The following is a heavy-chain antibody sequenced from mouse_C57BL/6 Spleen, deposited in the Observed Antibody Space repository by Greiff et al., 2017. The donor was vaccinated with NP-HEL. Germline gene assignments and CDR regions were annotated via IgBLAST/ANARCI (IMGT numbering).Heavy chain of an antibody. V-gene: IGHV3-6*01. Sequence: EVKLQESGPGLVKPSQSLSLTCSVTDYSITSGYYWNWIRQFPGNKLEWMGYISYDGSNNYNPSLKNRISITRDTSKNQFFLKLNSVTTEDTATYYCARDLYYWGQGTTLTVSS. CDR1: DYSITSGYY. CDR2: ISYDGSN. J-gene: IGHJ2*01. CDR3: ARDLYY.